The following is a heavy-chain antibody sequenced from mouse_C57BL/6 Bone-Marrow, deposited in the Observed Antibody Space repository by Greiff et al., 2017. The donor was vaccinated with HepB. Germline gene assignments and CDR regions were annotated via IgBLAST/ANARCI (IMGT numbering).Heavy chain of an antibody. CDR1: GFSLTSYG. D-gene: IGHD4-1*02. CDR2: IWRGGST. V-gene: IGHV2-5*01. J-gene: IGHJ4*01. CDR3: AKRGNWDEDYAMDY. Sequence: VQLQQSGPGLVQPSQSLSITCTVSGFSLTSYGVHWVRQSPGKGLEWLGVIWRGGSTDYNAAFMSRLSITKDNSKSQVFFKMNSLQADDTAIYYCAKRGNWDEDYAMDYWGQGTSVTVSS.